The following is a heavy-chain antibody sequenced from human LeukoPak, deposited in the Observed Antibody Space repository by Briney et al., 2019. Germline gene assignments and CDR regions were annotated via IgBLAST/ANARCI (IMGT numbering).Heavy chain of an antibody. CDR2: INPSGGST. CDR1: GYTFTSYY. J-gene: IGHJ6*02. V-gene: IGHV1-46*01. CDR3: ARERVVAATPIYYYYGMDV. Sequence: GASVTVSCKASGYTFTSYYMHWVRQAPGQGLEWMGIINPSGGSTSYAQKFQGRVTMTRDTSTSTVYMELSSLRSEDTAVYYCARERVVAATPIYYYYGMDVWGQGTTVTVSS. D-gene: IGHD2-15*01.